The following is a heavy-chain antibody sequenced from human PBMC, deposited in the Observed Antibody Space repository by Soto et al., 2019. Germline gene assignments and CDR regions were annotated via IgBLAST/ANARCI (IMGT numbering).Heavy chain of an antibody. D-gene: IGHD3-22*01. CDR2: IQPDGDS. V-gene: IGHV3-13*01. Sequence: XXSLRLPFAASGFTFLAYEMTWILKRPGKVLEWVANIQPDGDSYYLASVKGRFTIARENAKSFLYLQMNAMRAEDTARYYCAKISDSTGFYDLWGQGTPVTVSS. J-gene: IGHJ4*02. CDR1: GFTFLAYE. CDR3: AKISDSTGFYDL.